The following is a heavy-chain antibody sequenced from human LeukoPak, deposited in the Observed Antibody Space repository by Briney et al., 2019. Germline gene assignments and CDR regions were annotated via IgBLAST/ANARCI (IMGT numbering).Heavy chain of an antibody. D-gene: IGHD6-19*01. CDR3: ARQGPRRSAGTRYGMDV. V-gene: IGHV5-51*01. CDR2: IYPGDSDT. J-gene: IGHJ6*02. CDR1: GYIFTSYW. Sequence: GESLKISCKGSGYIFTSYWIGWVRQMPGKGLEWMGIIYPGDSDTRYSPSFQGQVTISADKSISTAYLQWSSLKASDTAMYYCARQGPRRSAGTRYGMDVWGQGTTVTVSS.